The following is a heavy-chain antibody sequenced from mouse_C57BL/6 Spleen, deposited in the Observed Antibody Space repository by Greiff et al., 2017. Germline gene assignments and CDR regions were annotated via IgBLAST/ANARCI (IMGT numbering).Heavy chain of an antibody. Sequence: VQLQQSGAELVRPGASVKLSCTASGFNIKDYYMHWVKQRPEQGLEWIGRIDPEDGDTEYAPKFQGKATMTADTSANTAYLQLSSLTSEDTAVYYCTTYYGSSYWYVDVWGTGTTVTVSS. D-gene: IGHD1-1*01. CDR2: IDPEDGDT. V-gene: IGHV14-1*01. J-gene: IGHJ1*03. CDR3: TTYYGSSYWYVDV. CDR1: GFNIKDYY.